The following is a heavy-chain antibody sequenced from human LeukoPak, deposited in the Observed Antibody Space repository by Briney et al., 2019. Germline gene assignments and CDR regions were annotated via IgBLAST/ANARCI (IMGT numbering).Heavy chain of an antibody. CDR2: INHSGST. Sequence: PSETLSLTCAVYGGSFSGYYWSWIRQPPGKGLEWIGEINHSGSTNYNPPHKSRVTISVDTSKNRFSLKLSSVTAADTAVYYCARGVGYSYGSDYWGQGTLVTVSS. CDR1: GGSFSGYY. D-gene: IGHD5-18*01. V-gene: IGHV4-34*01. CDR3: ARGVGYSYGSDY. J-gene: IGHJ4*02.